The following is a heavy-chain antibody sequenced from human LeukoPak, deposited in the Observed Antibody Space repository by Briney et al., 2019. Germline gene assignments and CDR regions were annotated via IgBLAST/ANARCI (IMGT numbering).Heavy chain of an antibody. J-gene: IGHJ4*02. Sequence: PSETLSLTCTVSGGSISSSSYYWGWIRQPPGKGLEWIGSIYYSGSTYYNPSLKSRVTISVDTSKNQFSLKLSSVTAADTAVYYCARLYYDFWSGYPPSAYFDYWGQGTLVTVSS. CDR1: GGSISSSSYY. CDR2: IYYSGST. CDR3: ARLYYDFWSGYPPSAYFDY. V-gene: IGHV4-39*01. D-gene: IGHD3-3*01.